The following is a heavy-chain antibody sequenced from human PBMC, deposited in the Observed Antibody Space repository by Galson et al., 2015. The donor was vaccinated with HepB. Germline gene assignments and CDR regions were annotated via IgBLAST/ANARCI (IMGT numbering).Heavy chain of an antibody. Sequence: SLRLSCAASGFTVSSNYMSWVRQAPGKGLEWVSVIYSGGSTCYAGSVKGRFTISRDNSKNTLYLQMNSLRAEDTAVYYCARDGGFSSDYLPSRVYYYYYGMDVWGQGTTVTVSS. CDR2: IYSGGST. D-gene: IGHD6-19*01. V-gene: IGHV3-66*01. CDR3: ARDGGFSSDYLPSRVYYYYYGMDV. J-gene: IGHJ6*02. CDR1: GFTVSSNY.